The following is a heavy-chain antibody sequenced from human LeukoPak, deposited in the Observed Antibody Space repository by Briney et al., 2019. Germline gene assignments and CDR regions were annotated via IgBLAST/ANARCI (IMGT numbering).Heavy chain of an antibody. Sequence: GGSLRLSCAVSGLTFSSYEMNWVRQAPGKGLEWVSYISSSGSTIYYADSVKGRFTISRDNAKNSLYLQMNSLRAEDTAVYYCARGLRYYDSSGYPEYFQHWGQGTLVTVSS. V-gene: IGHV3-48*03. CDR3: ARGLRYYDSSGYPEYFQH. J-gene: IGHJ1*01. D-gene: IGHD3-22*01. CDR1: GLTFSSYE. CDR2: ISSSGSTI.